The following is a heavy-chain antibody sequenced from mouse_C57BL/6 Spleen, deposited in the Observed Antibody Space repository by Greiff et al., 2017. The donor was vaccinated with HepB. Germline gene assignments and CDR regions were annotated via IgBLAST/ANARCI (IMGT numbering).Heavy chain of an antibody. V-gene: IGHV1-52*01. CDR1: GYTFTSYW. CDR2: IDPSDSET. D-gene: IGHD1-1*01. J-gene: IGHJ4*01. Sequence: QVQLQQPGAELVRPGSSVKLSCKASGYTFTSYWMHWVKQRPIQGLEWIGNIDPSDSETHYNQKFKDKATLTVDKSSSTAYMQLSSLTSEDSAVYYCASTPYYYCSSYDYYAMYYWGQGTSVTVSS. CDR3: ASTPYYYCSSYDYYAMYY.